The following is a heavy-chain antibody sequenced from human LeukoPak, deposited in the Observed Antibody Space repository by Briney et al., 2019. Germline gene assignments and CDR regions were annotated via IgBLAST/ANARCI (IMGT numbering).Heavy chain of an antibody. J-gene: IGHJ6*02. CDR1: GDSVSSNSAA. CDR3: ARDPAAAGTYYYYGMDV. Sequence: SQTLSLTCAISGDSVSSNSAAWNWITQSPSRGLEWLGRTYYRSKWYNDYAVSVKSRITINPDTSKNQFSLQLNSVTPEDTAVYYCARDPAAAGTYYYYGMDVWGQGTTVTVSS. CDR2: TYYRSKWYN. V-gene: IGHV6-1*01. D-gene: IGHD6-13*01.